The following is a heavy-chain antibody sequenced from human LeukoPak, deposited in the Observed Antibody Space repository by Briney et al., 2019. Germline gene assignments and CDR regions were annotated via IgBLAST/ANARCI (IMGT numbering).Heavy chain of an antibody. CDR3: ARPSRGGAFDI. V-gene: IGHV1-69*01. CDR1: GGTFSSHA. D-gene: IGHD3-16*01. CDR2: IIPIFGTA. J-gene: IGHJ3*02. Sequence: ASVKVSCKASGGTFSSHAISWVRQAPGQGLEWMGGIIPIFGTASYAQKFQGRVTITADESTSTAYMELSSLRSEDTAVYYCARPSRGGAFDIWGQGTMVTVSS.